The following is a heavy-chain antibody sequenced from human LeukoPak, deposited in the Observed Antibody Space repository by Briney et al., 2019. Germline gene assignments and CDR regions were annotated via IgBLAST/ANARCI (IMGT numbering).Heavy chain of an antibody. CDR3: ARDTGAYDFWSGYYQDAFDI. V-gene: IGHV1-18*01. CDR2: ISAYNGNT. J-gene: IGHJ3*02. D-gene: IGHD3-3*01. CDR1: GYTFTSYS. Sequence: GASVKVSCKASGYTFTSYSISWVRQAPGQGLKWMGWISAYNGNTNYAQKLQGRVTMTTDTSTSTAYMELRSLRSDDTAVYYCARDTGAYDFWSGYYQDAFDIWGQGTMVTVSS.